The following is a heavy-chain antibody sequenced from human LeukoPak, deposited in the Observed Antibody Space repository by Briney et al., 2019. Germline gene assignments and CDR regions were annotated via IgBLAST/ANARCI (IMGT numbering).Heavy chain of an antibody. CDR2: INPSGGST. V-gene: IGHV1-46*01. D-gene: IGHD3-22*01. CDR1: GYTFTSYY. CDR3: ARGPHYYDSSGYTAY. Sequence: ASVKVSCKASGYTFTSYYMHWVRQAPGQGLEWVGIINPSGGSTSYAQKFQGRVTMTRDTSISTAYMELSRLRSDDTAVYYCARGPHYYDSSGYTAYWGQGTLVTVSS. J-gene: IGHJ4*02.